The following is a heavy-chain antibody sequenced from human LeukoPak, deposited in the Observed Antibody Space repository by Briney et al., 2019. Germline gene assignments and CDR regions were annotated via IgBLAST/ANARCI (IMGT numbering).Heavy chain of an antibody. CDR1: GFTFSSYA. J-gene: IGHJ4*02. V-gene: IGHV3-30*04. Sequence: PGGSLRLSCAASGFTFSSYAMHWVRQAPGKGLEWVAVISYGGSNKYYADSVKGRFTISRDNSKNTLYLQMNSLRAEDTAVYYCALDPYCSSTSCYRGLDYWGQGTLVTVSS. CDR2: ISYGGSNK. D-gene: IGHD2-2*02. CDR3: ALDPYCSSTSCYRGLDY.